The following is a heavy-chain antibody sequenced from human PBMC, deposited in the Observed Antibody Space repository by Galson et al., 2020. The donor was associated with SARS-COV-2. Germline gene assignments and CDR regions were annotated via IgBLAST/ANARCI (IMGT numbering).Heavy chain of an antibody. CDR1: GFTFSNYD. CDR3: AKDYRLWNEERGAFDM. J-gene: IGHJ3*02. CDR2: ISGSGDNT. D-gene: IGHD1-1*01. Sequence: GESLKISCAASGFTFSNYDMSWVRQAPGKGLDWVSAISGSGDNTYYVNSVKGRFTISRDNSKNTLYLQMNSLRDEDTAVYYCAKDYRLWNEERGAFDMWGQGTMVTVSS. V-gene: IGHV3-23*02.